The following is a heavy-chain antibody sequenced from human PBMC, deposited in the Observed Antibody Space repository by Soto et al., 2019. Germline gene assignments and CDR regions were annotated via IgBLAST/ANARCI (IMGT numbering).Heavy chain of an antibody. V-gene: IGHV4-30-4*01. CDR2: VHYSGSV. CDR1: GGSISFDHYH. CDR3: AREDDGGDRDYYGLDV. D-gene: IGHD2-21*02. Sequence: QVQLQQSGPGLVKPSQTLSLTCTVSGGSISFDHYHWTWIRQPPGKGLEWIGYVHYSGSVLYNPSLQSRVSISVDTSKNQFSLQLSSVTAADTAVYFCAREDDGGDRDYYGLDVWGQGTTVTVSS. J-gene: IGHJ6*02.